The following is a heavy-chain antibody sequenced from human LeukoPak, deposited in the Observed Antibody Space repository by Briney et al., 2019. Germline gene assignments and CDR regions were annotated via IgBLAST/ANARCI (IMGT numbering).Heavy chain of an antibody. V-gene: IGHV3-30*04. CDR3: AKGETTVTTGSDY. Sequence: GGSLRLSCAASGFTFSSYAMHWVRQAPGKGLEWVAVISYDGSNKYYADSVKGRFTISRDNSKNTLYLQMNSLRAEDTAVYYCAKGETTVTTGSDYWGQGTLVTVSS. J-gene: IGHJ4*02. D-gene: IGHD4-17*01. CDR1: GFTFSSYA. CDR2: ISYDGSNK.